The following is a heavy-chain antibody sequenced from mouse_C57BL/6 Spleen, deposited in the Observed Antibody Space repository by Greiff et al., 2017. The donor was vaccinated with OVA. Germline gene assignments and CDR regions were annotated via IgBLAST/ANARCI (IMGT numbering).Heavy chain of an antibody. CDR3: ARAICYGNYPTAMDY. V-gene: IGHV1-50*01. CDR1: GYTFTSYW. Sequence: QVQLQQPGAELVKPGASVKLSCKASGYTFTSYWMQWVKQRPGQGLEWIGEIDPSDSYTNYNQKFKGKATLTVDTSSSTAYMQLSSLTSEDSAVYYCARAICYGNYPTAMDYWGQGTSVTVSS. J-gene: IGHJ4*01. CDR2: IDPSDSYT. D-gene: IGHD2-1*01.